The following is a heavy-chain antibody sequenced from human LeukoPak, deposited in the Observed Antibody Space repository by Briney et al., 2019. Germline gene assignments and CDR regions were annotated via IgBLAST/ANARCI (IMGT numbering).Heavy chain of an antibody. CDR2: ISAYNGNT. CDR3: ARSDWGEPRDY. Sequence: ASVKVSCKASGYTFTGYYMHWVRQAPGQGLEWMGWISAYNGNTNYAQKLQGRVTMTTDTSTSTAYMELRSLRSDDTAVYYCARSDWGEPRDYWGQGTLVTVSS. V-gene: IGHV1-18*04. CDR1: GYTFTGYY. D-gene: IGHD3-16*01. J-gene: IGHJ4*02.